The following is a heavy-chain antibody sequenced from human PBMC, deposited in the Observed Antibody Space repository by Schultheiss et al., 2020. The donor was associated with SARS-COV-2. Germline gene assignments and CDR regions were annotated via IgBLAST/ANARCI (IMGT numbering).Heavy chain of an antibody. D-gene: IGHD6-6*01. CDR2: IYYSGST. CDR1: GGSISSGGYY. V-gene: IGHV4-31*03. J-gene: IGHJ1*01. CDR3: ARGHGEDEHTGAEYFLH. Sequence: SETLSLTCTVSGGSISSGGYYWSWIRQHPGKGLEWIGYIYYSGSTYYNPSLKSRVTISVDTSKNQFSLKLSSVTAADTAVYYCARGHGEDEHTGAEYFLHWGQGTLGTVSS.